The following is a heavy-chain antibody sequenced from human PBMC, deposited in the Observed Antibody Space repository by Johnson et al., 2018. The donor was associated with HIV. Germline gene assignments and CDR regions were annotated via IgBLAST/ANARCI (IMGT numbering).Heavy chain of an antibody. D-gene: IGHD3-22*01. CDR2: ISSNGGST. V-gene: IGHV3-64*01. CDR3: TTHLVVIRRNSYDAFDI. J-gene: IGHJ3*02. CDR1: GFTFSSYA. Sequence: EVQLVESGGGVVQPGGSLSLSCAASGFTFSSYAMHWVRQAPGKGLEYVSAISSNGGSTYYANSVKGRFTISRDNSKNTLYLQMNSLKTEDTAVYYCTTHLVVIRRNSYDAFDIWGQGTMVTVSS.